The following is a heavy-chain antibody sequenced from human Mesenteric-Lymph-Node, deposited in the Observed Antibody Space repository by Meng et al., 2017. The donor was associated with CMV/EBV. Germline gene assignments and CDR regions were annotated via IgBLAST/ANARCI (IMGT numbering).Heavy chain of an antibody. CDR3: AREVPGGFFDY. J-gene: IGHJ4*02. V-gene: IGHV3-49*04. CDR2: IRSKAYGGTT. Sequence: GESLKISCTASGFTFGDYAMSWVRQAPGKGLEWVGFIRSKAYGGTTEYAASVKGRFTISRDDSKSIAYLQMNSLKTEDTAVYYCAREVPGGFFDYWGQGTLVTVSS. D-gene: IGHD3-16*01. CDR1: GFTFGDYA.